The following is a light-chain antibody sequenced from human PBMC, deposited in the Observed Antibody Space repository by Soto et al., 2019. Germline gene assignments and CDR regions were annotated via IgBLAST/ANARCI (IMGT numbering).Light chain of an antibody. CDR3: QQSYSTPSLT. V-gene: IGKV1-8*01. J-gene: IGKJ4*01. CDR1: QDICTY. CDR2: DAS. Sequence: AIRMTQSPSSFSASTGDRVSITCRATQDICTYLAWYQQIPGKAPKLLIYDASTLQTGVPSRFSGSGSGTDFTLTISSLQPEDFATYYCQQSYSTPSLTFGGGTKVDIK.